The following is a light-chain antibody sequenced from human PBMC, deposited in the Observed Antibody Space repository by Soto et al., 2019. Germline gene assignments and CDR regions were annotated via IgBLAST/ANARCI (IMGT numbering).Light chain of an antibody. Sequence: IVLTQSPATLSLSPGKRASLSCRASQNISNSLIWYQQKPGQAPRLLIYDVSNRATGIPARFSGSGSGTDFTLTISSLEPEDCAVYYCQQRSNWPRTFGQGTKVEVK. J-gene: IGKJ1*01. CDR3: QQRSNWPRT. CDR1: QNISNS. CDR2: DVS. V-gene: IGKV3-11*01.